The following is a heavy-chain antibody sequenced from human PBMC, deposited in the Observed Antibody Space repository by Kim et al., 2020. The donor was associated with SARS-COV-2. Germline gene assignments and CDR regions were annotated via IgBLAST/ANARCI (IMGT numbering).Heavy chain of an antibody. Sequence: TNYADSVKGRFTISRDNAKNSLYLQMNSLRAEDTAVYYCARDSKDIAVEDWGQGTLVTVSS. J-gene: IGHJ4*02. CDR3: ARDSKDIAVED. V-gene: IGHV3-11*05. CDR2: T. D-gene: IGHD6-19*01.